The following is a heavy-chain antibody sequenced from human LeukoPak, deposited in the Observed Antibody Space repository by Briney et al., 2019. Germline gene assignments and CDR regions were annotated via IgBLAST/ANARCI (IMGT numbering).Heavy chain of an antibody. CDR3: ATGALMTNFDY. CDR1: GGSISSSSYY. J-gene: IGHJ4*02. CDR2: IYYSGST. V-gene: IGHV4-39*01. D-gene: IGHD3-16*01. Sequence: SETLSLACTVSGGSISSSSYYWGWIRQPPGEGLEWIGTIYYSGSTYYNPSLKSRVTISVDTSKDQFSLKLSSVTAADTAVYYCATGALMTNFDYWGQGTLVTVSS.